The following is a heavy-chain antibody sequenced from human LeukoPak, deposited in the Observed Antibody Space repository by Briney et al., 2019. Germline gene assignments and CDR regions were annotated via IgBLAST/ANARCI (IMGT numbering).Heavy chain of an antibody. CDR3: ARGHGLATTLDAFDI. J-gene: IGHJ3*02. CDR1: GVSVSSGAYY. Sequence: PSETLSLTCTVSGVSVSSGAYYWDWIHQHPGKGLEWIICIYYTGRTYYNPSLRSRVSMSVDTSTDQFSLNLSSVTAADTAVYYCARGHGLATTLDAFDIWGQGTLVTVSS. D-gene: IGHD5-24*01. CDR2: IYYTGRT. V-gene: IGHV4-31*03.